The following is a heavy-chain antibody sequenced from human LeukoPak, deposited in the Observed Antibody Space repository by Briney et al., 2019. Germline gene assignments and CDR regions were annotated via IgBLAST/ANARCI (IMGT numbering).Heavy chain of an antibody. CDR3: ARATYYYDSSGYYHGYFDY. V-gene: IGHV3-7*01. D-gene: IGHD3-22*01. CDR2: IKQDGSEK. Sequence: GGSLRLSCAASGFTFSSYWMSWVRQAPGKGLEWVANIKQDGSEKYYVDSVKGRFTISRDNAKNSLYLQMNSLRAEDTAVYYCARATYYYDSSGYYHGYFDYWGQGTLVTVSS. J-gene: IGHJ4*02. CDR1: GFTFSSYW.